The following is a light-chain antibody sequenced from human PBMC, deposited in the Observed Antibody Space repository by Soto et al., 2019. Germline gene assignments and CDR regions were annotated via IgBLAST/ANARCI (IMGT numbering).Light chain of an antibody. Sequence: DIQMTQSPSSLSASVGDRVTITCRASQRISTYLNWYQQKPGKAPKFLIYDASNLQSGVPSRFSGGGSGTDFTLTISSLQPEDFATYYCQQSYNKSPLTFGGGTKVDIK. J-gene: IGKJ4*01. CDR3: QQSYNKSPLT. V-gene: IGKV1-39*01. CDR1: QRISTY. CDR2: DAS.